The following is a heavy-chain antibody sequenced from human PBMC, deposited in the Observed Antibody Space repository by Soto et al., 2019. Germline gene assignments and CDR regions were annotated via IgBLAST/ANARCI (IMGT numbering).Heavy chain of an antibody. J-gene: IGHJ4*02. Sequence: GGSLRRSFAASGFAFRSYNMNWVRQAPGKVLEWVASISSGSSKIYYADSVKGRFTISRDNAKNSLFLQMDSLRAVNSAVYYCARATVVAETYEFWGQGALVTVYS. V-gene: IGHV3-21*01. CDR1: GFAFRSYN. CDR3: ARATVVAETYEF. CDR2: ISSGSSKI. D-gene: IGHD2-15*01.